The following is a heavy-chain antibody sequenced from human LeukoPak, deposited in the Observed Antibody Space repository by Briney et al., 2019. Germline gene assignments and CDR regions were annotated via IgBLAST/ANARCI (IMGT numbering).Heavy chain of an antibody. CDR3: ARDGALGILWFGEFPRPYNWYDP. CDR1: GYTFTSYA. J-gene: IGHJ5*02. Sequence: ASVKVSCKASGYTFTSYAMHWVRQAPGQRLEWMEWINAGNGNTKYSQKFQGRVTITRDTSASTAYMELSSLRSEDTAVYYCARDGALGILWFGEFPRPYNWYDPWGQGTLVTVSS. V-gene: IGHV1-3*01. D-gene: IGHD3-10*01. CDR2: INAGNGNT.